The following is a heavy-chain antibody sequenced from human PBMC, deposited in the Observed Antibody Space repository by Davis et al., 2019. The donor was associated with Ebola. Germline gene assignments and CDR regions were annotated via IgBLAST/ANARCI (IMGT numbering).Heavy chain of an antibody. D-gene: IGHD4-17*01. J-gene: IGHJ5*01. Sequence: SETLSLTCAVYGGSFSDYFWSWIRQPPGKGLEWIGEISHSGNANYNPSLKSRVTISVDSSKSQFSLKVNSVTAADTAIYYCARTTKTNIEDSGLGYNSFDSWGQGVLVSVSS. CDR1: GGSFSDYF. CDR3: ARTTKTNIEDSGLGYNSFDS. CDR2: ISHSGNA. V-gene: IGHV4-34*01.